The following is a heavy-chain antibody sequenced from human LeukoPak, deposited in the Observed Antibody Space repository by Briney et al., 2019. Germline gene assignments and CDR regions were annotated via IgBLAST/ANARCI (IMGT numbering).Heavy chain of an antibody. CDR2: IHDTGST. CDR3: ARFSSGCSTSSCYLTY. CDR1: GGSLSSHY. J-gene: IGHJ4*02. V-gene: IGHV4-59*11. D-gene: IGHD2-2*01. Sequence: SETLSLTCFVSGGSLSSHYWSWLRQPPGKGLELIGHIHDTGSTFYNPSLRGRVTISLDTSNNQFSLKLTSMTAADTAVYYCARFSSGCSTSSCYLTYWGQGTLVTVS.